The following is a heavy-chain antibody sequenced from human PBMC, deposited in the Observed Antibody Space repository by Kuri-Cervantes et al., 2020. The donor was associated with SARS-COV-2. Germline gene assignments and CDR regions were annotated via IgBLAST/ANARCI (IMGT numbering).Heavy chain of an antibody. CDR2: IYYSGST. Sequence: SETLSLTCTVSGGSISSYYWSWIRQPPGKGLEWIGYIYYSGSTNYNPSLKSRVTISVDTSKNQFSLKLSSVTAADTAVYYCARGSGNNWNNYYYYYYGMDVWGQGTTVTVSS. CDR1: GGSISSYY. D-gene: IGHD1/OR15-1a*01. CDR3: ARGSGNNWNNYYYYYYGMDV. V-gene: IGHV4-59*12. J-gene: IGHJ6*02.